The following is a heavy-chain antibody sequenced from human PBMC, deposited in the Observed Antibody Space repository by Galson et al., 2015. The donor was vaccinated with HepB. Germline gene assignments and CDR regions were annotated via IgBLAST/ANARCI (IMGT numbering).Heavy chain of an antibody. Sequence: SVKVSCKASGYTFTSYGISWVRQAPGQGLEWMGWISAYNGNTNYAQKLQGRVTMTTDTSTSTAYMELRSLRSDDTAVYYCAREGLVGSLLYDFWSGYPYYYYGMDVWGQGTTVTVSS. J-gene: IGHJ6*02. CDR3: AREGLVGSLLYDFWSGYPYYYYGMDV. V-gene: IGHV1-18*01. D-gene: IGHD3-3*01. CDR2: ISAYNGNT. CDR1: GYTFTSYG.